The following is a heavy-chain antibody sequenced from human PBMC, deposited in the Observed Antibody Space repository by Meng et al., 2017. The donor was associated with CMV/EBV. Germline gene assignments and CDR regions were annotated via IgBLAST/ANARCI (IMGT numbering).Heavy chain of an antibody. V-gene: IGHV4-39*06. D-gene: IGHD6-19*01. J-gene: IGHJ4*02. CDR3: ARDSAVAGVVDY. Sequence: RLHLQGSGPGLVKPSETLSLTCTVSGGSISSSSYYWGWIRQPPGKGLEWIGSIYYSGSTYYNPSLKSRVTISVDTSKNQFSLKLSSVTAADTAVYYCARDSAVAGVVDYWGQGTLVTVSS. CDR2: IYYSGST. CDR1: GGSISSSSYY.